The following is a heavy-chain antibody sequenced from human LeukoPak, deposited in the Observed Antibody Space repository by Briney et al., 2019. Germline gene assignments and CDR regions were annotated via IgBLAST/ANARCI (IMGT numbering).Heavy chain of an antibody. V-gene: IGHV3-21*01. CDR1: GFTFSSYS. Sequence: GGSLRLSCAASGFTFSSYSMNWVRQAPGKGLEWVSSISSSSSYIYYADSVKGRFTISRDNAKNSLYLQMNSLRAEDTAVYYCPRDFSYGSGSYNAFDIWGQGTMVTVSS. J-gene: IGHJ3*02. CDR2: ISSSSSYI. D-gene: IGHD3-10*01. CDR3: PRDFSYGSGSYNAFDI.